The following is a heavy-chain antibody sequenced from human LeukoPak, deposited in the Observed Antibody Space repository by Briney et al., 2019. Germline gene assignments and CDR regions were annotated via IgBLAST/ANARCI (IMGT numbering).Heavy chain of an antibody. CDR3: AKDMSLGQEISLDY. CDR2: ISGDGGST. Sequence: GGSLRLSCAASGFTLDDYAMHWVRQAPGKGLVWVSLISGDGGSTYYADSVKGRFTISRDNSKNSLYLQMNSLRTADTALYYCAKDMSLGQEISLDYWGQGTLVTVSS. J-gene: IGHJ4*02. V-gene: IGHV3-43*02. D-gene: IGHD3-10*01. CDR1: GFTLDDYA.